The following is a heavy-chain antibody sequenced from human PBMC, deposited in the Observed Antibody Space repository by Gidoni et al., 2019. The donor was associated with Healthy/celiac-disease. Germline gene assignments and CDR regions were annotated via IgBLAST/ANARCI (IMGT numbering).Heavy chain of an antibody. Sequence: QVQLVQSGAEVKKPGASVKVSCQASGYTFTSYGISWVRQAPGQGLEWMGWISAYNGNTNYAQKRQGRVTMTTDTSTSTAYMELRSLRSDDTAVYYCARESGRVGATNNGMDVWGQGTTVTVSS. J-gene: IGHJ6*02. CDR1: GYTFTSYG. V-gene: IGHV1-18*01. CDR3: ARESGRVGATNNGMDV. D-gene: IGHD1-26*01. CDR2: ISAYNGNT.